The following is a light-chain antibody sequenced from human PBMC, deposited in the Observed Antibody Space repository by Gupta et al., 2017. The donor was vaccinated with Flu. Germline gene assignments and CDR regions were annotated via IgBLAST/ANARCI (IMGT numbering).Light chain of an antibody. CDR3: QSYDSSLSGPWV. Sequence: QSVLTPQLSVSGDPGQRVTISCTGSSANIGAGYDVHWYKQLPGTAPKLLIYGNSNRPSGVPDRFSGSKSGTSASLAITGLQAEDEADYYCQSYDSSLSGPWVFGGGTKLTVL. J-gene: IGLJ3*02. CDR2: GNS. V-gene: IGLV1-40*01. CDR1: SANIGAGYD.